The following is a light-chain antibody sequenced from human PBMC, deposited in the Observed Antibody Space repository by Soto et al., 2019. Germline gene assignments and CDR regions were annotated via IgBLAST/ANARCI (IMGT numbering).Light chain of an antibody. J-gene: IGKJ1*01. Sequence: IVLTQSPATLSLSPGKRATLSCRASQSISNYLIWYQQKPGQAPRLLIYDVSNRATGIPARFSGSVSGTDLTINISRLEPEDCEIYDSQQYAGSTWTFGQGTKVDIK. V-gene: IGKV3-11*01. CDR2: DVS. CDR3: QQYAGSTWT. CDR1: QSISNY.